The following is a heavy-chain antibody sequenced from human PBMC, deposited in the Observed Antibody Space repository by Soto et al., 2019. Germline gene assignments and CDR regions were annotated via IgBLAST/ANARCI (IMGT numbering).Heavy chain of an antibody. CDR3: ARVAGSGYFDY. V-gene: IGHV3-64*02. Sequence: PGGSLRLSCAASGFTFSSYSMRWVRQAPGKGLEYVSAISTNGGTTYYADSVKGRFTISRDNSKNTLYLQMGSLRGEDMAVYYCARVAGSGYFDYWGQGTPVTVSS. D-gene: IGHD6-19*01. J-gene: IGHJ4*02. CDR1: GFTFSSYS. CDR2: ISTNGGTT.